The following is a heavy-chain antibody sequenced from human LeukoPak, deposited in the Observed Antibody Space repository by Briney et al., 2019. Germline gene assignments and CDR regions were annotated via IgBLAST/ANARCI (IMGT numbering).Heavy chain of an antibody. CDR1: GFTFSSYA. J-gene: IGHJ4*02. V-gene: IGHV3-23*01. CDR2: ISGSGGVT. Sequence: GGSLRLSCAASGFTFSSYAMSWVRQAPGKGLEWVSTISGSGGVTYYPDSVRGRFTISRDNSKNTLHLQMDSLRAEDTAIYYCAKWPEGAPPKFHYWGQGTVVTVSS. CDR3: AKWPEGAPPKFHY. D-gene: IGHD1-26*01.